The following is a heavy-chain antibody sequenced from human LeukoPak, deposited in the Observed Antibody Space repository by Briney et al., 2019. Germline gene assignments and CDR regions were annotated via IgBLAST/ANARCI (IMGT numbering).Heavy chain of an antibody. CDR2: ISSSSSYI. Sequence: GGSLRLSCAASGFTFSSYSMNWVRQAPGKGLEWVSSISSSSSYIYYADSVKGRFTISRDNAKNSLYLQMNSLRAEDTAVYYCARVRTVVPAADDYWSQGTLVTVSS. CDR1: GFTFSSYS. CDR3: ARVRTVVPAADDY. J-gene: IGHJ4*02. D-gene: IGHD2-2*01. V-gene: IGHV3-21*01.